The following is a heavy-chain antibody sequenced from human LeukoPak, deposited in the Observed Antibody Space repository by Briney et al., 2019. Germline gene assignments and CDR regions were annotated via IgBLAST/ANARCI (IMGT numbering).Heavy chain of an antibody. CDR3: ARTSKVTSVMDI. J-gene: IGHJ3*02. V-gene: IGHV3-13*04. CDR2: IDTAGNT. D-gene: IGHD3-16*01. CDR1: GFTFSSSD. Sequence: PGGSLRLSCAASGFTFSSSDMHWVRQATGQGLEWVSAIDTAGNTFYPGSVKGRFTISRESAKDSLYLQMNNVRAGDTAVYYCARTSKVTSVMDIWGQGTMVTVSS.